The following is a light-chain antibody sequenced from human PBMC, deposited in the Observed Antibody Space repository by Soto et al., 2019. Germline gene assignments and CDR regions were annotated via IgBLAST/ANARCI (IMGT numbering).Light chain of an antibody. CDR2: RAS. V-gene: IGKV1-5*03. CDR3: LHYDNYWT. Sequence: DIQMTQSPSTLSAFVGDRVSVTCRASQSISTWLAWYQQKPGQAPKLLIYRASSLQSGVPSMFSGSGSGTEFTLTISSLQTDDFASYYCLHYDNYWTFGQGTKVEIK. J-gene: IGKJ1*01. CDR1: QSISTW.